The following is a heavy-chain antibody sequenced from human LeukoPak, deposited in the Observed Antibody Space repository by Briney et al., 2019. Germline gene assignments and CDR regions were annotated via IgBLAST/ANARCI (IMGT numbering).Heavy chain of an antibody. CDR2: ISSSGSTI. CDR3: ARDRGYYGSGKRVGAFDI. J-gene: IGHJ3*02. CDR1: GFTFSSYE. D-gene: IGHD3-10*01. V-gene: IGHV3-48*03. Sequence: GSLRLSCAASGFTFSSYEMNWVRQAPGKGLEWVSYISSSGSTIYYADSVKGRFTISRDNAKNSLYLQMNSLRAEDTAVYYCARDRGYYGSGKRVGAFDIWGRGTMVTVSS.